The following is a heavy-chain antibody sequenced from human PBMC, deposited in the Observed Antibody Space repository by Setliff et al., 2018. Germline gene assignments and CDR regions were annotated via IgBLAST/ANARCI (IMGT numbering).Heavy chain of an antibody. D-gene: IGHD3-10*01. J-gene: IGHJ4*02. Sequence: ASVKVSCKASGYTFNNYAVHWVRQAPGQSLEWMGWIIPGSGNTKYSQDFQGRVTITSDTSANTVYMDLSSLRSEDTAVYYCASAGGYYYGSGSYYKRPFDYWGQGTLVTVSS. CDR2: IIPGSGNT. CDR3: ASAGGYYYGSGSYYKRPFDY. CDR1: GYTFNNYA. V-gene: IGHV1-3*01.